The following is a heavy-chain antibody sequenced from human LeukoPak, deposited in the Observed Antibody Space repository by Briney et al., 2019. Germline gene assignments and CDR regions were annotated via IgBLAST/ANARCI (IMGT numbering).Heavy chain of an antibody. CDR1: GGSISSYY. CDR3: ARQKWEQQGRDYYFNGLDV. J-gene: IGHJ6*02. V-gene: IGHV4-4*07. Sequence: SETLSLTCTVSGGSISSYYWSWVRQPAGKGLEWIGHIYTSGSTSYNPALKSRVTMSVDRSRNQFPLKLTSVTAADTAVYYCARQKWEQQGRDYYFNGLDVWGQGTTVTVSS. CDR2: IYTSGST. D-gene: IGHD1/OR15-1a*01.